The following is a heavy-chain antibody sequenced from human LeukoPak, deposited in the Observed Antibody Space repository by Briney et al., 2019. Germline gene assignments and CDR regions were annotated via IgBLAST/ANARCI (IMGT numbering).Heavy chain of an antibody. CDR3: ARSPTWNAWYFDL. Sequence: SVKVSCKASGGTFSSYTISWVRQAPGQGLEWMGRIIPILGIANYAQKFQGRVTITPDKSTSTAYMELSSLRSEDTAVYYCARSPTWNAWYFDLWGRGTLVTVSS. J-gene: IGHJ2*01. D-gene: IGHD1-1*01. CDR1: GGTFSSYT. CDR2: IIPILGIA. V-gene: IGHV1-69*02.